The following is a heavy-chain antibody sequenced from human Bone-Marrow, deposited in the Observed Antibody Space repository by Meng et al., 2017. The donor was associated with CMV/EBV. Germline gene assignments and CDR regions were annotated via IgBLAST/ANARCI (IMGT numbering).Heavy chain of an antibody. CDR3: ACRALGDCRSSSCYGYYYYDMDV. Sequence: ASVKVSSKASGYTFTSYYMHWVRQAPGQGLEWMGIINPSGGSTSYAQKYQGRVTMIRDTSTSTVYMELRSLRSEDTAVYYCACRALGDCRSSSCYGYYYYDMDVWGQGTTVTVSS. D-gene: IGHD2-2*01. V-gene: IGHV1-46*01. J-gene: IGHJ6*02. CDR2: INPSGGST. CDR1: GYTFTSYY.